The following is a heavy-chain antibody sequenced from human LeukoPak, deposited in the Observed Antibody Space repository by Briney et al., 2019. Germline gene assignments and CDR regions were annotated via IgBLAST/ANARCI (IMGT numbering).Heavy chain of an antibody. Sequence: LGESLKISCKGSGYSFTSYWISWVRQMPGKGLEWMGRIDPSGSYTNYSPSFQGHVTISADKSISTAYLQWSSLKASDTAMYYCARRSSSWYSYGMDVWGQGTTVTVSS. CDR2: IDPSGSYT. D-gene: IGHD6-13*01. V-gene: IGHV5-10-1*01. CDR3: ARRSSSWYSYGMDV. J-gene: IGHJ6*02. CDR1: GYSFTSYW.